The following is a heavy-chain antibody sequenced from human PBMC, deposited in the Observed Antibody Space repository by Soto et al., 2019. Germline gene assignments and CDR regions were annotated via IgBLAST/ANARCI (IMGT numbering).Heavy chain of an antibody. Sequence: SKTLSLTCAVSGYSISSGYYWGWIRQPPGEGLEWVATIYHSGSTYYNPSLKNRVTISVDTSKNQFSLKLSSVTAADTAVYYCARADHAYYFDYWGQGALVTVSS. CDR3: ARADHAYYFDY. CDR2: IYHSGST. J-gene: IGHJ4*02. CDR1: GYSISSGYY. V-gene: IGHV4-38-2*01.